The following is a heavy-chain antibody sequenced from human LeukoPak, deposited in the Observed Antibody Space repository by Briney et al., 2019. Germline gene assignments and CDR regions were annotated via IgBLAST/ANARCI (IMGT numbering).Heavy chain of an antibody. Sequence: ASVKVSCKASGYTFTSYGISWVRQAPGQGLEWRGWISAYNDNTNYAQKLQGGVTMTTDTSTSTAYMELRRLRSDDTAVYYCARDCHESLGELSTGIDYWGQGTLVTVSS. V-gene: IGHV1-18*01. J-gene: IGHJ4*02. CDR3: ARDCHESLGELSTGIDY. CDR1: GYTFTSYG. CDR2: ISAYNDNT. D-gene: IGHD3-16*02.